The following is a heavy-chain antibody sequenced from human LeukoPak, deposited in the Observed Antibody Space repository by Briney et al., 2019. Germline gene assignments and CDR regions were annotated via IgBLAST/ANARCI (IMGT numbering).Heavy chain of an antibody. J-gene: IGHJ4*02. CDR3: VRVFMGYYNF. CDR2: IYSGGST. D-gene: IGHD3-10*01. CDR1: GFTVSSSY. V-gene: IGHV3-66*01. Sequence: GGSLRLSCAASGFTVSSSYMSWVRQAPGKGLEWVSVIYSGGSTYYADSVKGRFTISRDNSKNTLSLQMSSLRAEDTAVYYCVRVFMGYYNFWGQGTLVTVSS.